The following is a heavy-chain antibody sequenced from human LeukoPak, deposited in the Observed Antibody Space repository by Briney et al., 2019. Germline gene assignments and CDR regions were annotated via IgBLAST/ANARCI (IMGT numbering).Heavy chain of an antibody. CDR3: TTTALARCSSTSCFDY. J-gene: IGHJ4*02. CDR1: GFTFGDYA. Sequence: GGSLRLSCTASGFTFGDYAMSWFRQAPGKGLEWVGRIKSKTDGGTTDYAAPVKGRFTISRDDSKNTLYLQMNSLKTEDTAVYYCTTTALARCSSTSCFDYWGQGTLVTVSS. D-gene: IGHD2-2*01. CDR2: IKSKTDGGTT. V-gene: IGHV3-15*01.